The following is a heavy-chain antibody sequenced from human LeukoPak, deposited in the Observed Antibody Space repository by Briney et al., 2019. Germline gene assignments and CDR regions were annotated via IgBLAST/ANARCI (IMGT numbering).Heavy chain of an antibody. D-gene: IGHD5-12*01. CDR2: IYYNGNN. V-gene: IGHV4-39*01. J-gene: IGHJ4*02. Sequence: NSSETLSLTCTASGGSSSSSVYYWGWLRQPPGKGLEWIGIIYYNGNNYYNPSLKSRVSISVDTAKSQFFLRLSSVAAADTAVYYCASPSSYEKTTPLDYWGQGTLVTVSS. CDR3: ASPSSYEKTTPLDY. CDR1: GGSSSSSVYY.